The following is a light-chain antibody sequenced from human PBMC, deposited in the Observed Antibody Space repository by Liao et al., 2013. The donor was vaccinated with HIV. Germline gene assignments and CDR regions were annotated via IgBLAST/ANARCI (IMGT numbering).Light chain of an antibody. J-gene: IGLJ2*01. CDR2: YDT. V-gene: IGLV3-21*01. Sequence: SYELTQPPSVSVAPGKTARITCGGNNIGNKNVHWYQQKPGQAPVVVIYYDTERPSGIPERFSGSNSGNTATLTISRVEAGDEADYYCQIWESSGDHPVFGGGTKLAVL. CDR3: QIWESSGDHPV. CDR1: NIGNKN.